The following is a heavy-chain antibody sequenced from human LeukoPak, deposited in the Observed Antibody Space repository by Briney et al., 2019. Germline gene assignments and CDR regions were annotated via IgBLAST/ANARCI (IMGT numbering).Heavy chain of an antibody. V-gene: IGHV1-2*02. Sequence: ASVKVSCKASGYTFTGYYMHWVRQAPGQGLEWMGWINPNSGGTNYAQKLQGRVTMTTDTSTSTAYMELRSLRSEDTAVYYCARNNDILTGLMGSAFDIWGQGTMVAVSS. CDR3: ARNNDILTGLMGSAFDI. CDR1: GYTFTGYY. D-gene: IGHD3-9*01. J-gene: IGHJ3*02. CDR2: INPNSGGT.